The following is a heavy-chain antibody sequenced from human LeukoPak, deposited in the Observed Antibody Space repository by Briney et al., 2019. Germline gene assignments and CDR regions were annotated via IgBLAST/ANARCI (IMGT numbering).Heavy chain of an antibody. CDR3: ARVGRYCSSTSCANWFDP. CDR2: ISAYNGNT. Sequence: ASVKVSCKASGYTFTSYGISWVRQAPGQGLEWMEWISAYNGNTNYAQRLQGRVTMTTDTSTSTAYMELRSLRSDDTAVYYCARVGRYCSSTSCANWFDPWGQGTLVTVSS. CDR1: GYTFTSYG. D-gene: IGHD2-2*01. V-gene: IGHV1-18*01. J-gene: IGHJ5*02.